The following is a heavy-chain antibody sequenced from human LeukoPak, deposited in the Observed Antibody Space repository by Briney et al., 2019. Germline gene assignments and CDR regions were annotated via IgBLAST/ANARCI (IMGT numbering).Heavy chain of an antibody. CDR3: AKDLSSSSADYYFDY. Sequence: GGSLRLSCAASGFTFSSDGMHWVRQAPGKGLEWVAVISYDGSNKHYADSVKGRFTISRDNSKNTLYLQMNSLRAEDTAVYYCAKDLSSSSADYYFDYWGQGTLVTVSS. J-gene: IGHJ4*02. CDR1: GFTFSSDG. CDR2: ISYDGSNK. D-gene: IGHD2-2*01. V-gene: IGHV3-30*18.